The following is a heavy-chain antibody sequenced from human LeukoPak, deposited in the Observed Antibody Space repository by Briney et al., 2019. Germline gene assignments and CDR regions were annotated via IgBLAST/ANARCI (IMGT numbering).Heavy chain of an antibody. CDR2: ISYDGSNK. Sequence: PGGSLRLSCAASGFTVSSNYMSWVRQAPGKGLEWVAVISYDGSNKYYADSVKGRFTISRDNSKNTLYLQMNSLRAEDTAVYYCARDYPYCGGDCYFYYYYYMDVWGKGTTVTVSS. J-gene: IGHJ6*03. D-gene: IGHD2-21*01. V-gene: IGHV3-30-3*01. CDR3: ARDYPYCGGDCYFYYYYYMDV. CDR1: GFTVSSNY.